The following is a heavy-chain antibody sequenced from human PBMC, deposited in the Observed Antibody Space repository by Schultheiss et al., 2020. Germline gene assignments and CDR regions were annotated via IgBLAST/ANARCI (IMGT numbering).Heavy chain of an antibody. Sequence: GSLKLSCAVSGGSISSSNWWSWVRQPPGKGLEWIGYIYYTGSTNYNPSLKSRVTISVDTSKNQFSLKLSSVTAADTAVYYCARGVTTFDYWGQGTLVTVSS. CDR2: IYYTGST. D-gene: IGHD4-17*01. V-gene: IGHV4-4*02. CDR3: ARGVTTFDY. J-gene: IGHJ4*02. CDR1: GGSISSSNW.